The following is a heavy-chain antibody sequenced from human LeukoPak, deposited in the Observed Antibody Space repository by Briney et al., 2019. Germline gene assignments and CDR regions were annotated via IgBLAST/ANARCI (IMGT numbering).Heavy chain of an antibody. CDR3: AGGGNSGSWFDP. J-gene: IGHJ5*02. Sequence: GGSLRLSCAASGFTFSDYYMSWIRQAPGEGLEWVPYISSSGSTIYYADSVKGRFTISRDNAKNSLYLQMNSLRAEDTAVYYCAGGGNSGSWFDPWGQGTLVTVSS. CDR2: ISSSGSTI. V-gene: IGHV3-11*04. D-gene: IGHD4-23*01. CDR1: GFTFSDYY.